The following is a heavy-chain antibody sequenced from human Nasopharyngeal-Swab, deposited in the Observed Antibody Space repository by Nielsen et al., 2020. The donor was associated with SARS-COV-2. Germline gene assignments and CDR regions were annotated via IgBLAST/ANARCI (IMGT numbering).Heavy chain of an antibody. CDR2: ISSSSSTI. D-gene: IGHD3-22*01. Sequence: GESLKISCAASGFTFSSYSMHWVRQAPGKGLEWVSYISSSSSTIYYADSVKGRFTISRDNAKNSLYLQMNSLRAEDTAVYYCTRDYYYDSSGYYPWFDPWGQGTLVTVSS. CDR1: GFTFSSYS. J-gene: IGHJ5*02. V-gene: IGHV3-48*04. CDR3: TRDYYYDSSGYYPWFDP.